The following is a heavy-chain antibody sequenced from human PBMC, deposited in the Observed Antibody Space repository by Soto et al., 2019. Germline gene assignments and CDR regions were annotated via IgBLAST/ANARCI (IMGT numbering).Heavy chain of an antibody. J-gene: IGHJ4*02. Sequence: PVGSLRLSCAASGFTFSSYCMHWVRQAPGKGLVWVSRINSDGSSTSYADSVKGRFTISRDNAKNTLYLQMNSLRAEDTAVYYCRGYSYGLGYYFDYWGQGTLVTVSP. CDR2: INSDGSST. D-gene: IGHD5-18*01. CDR3: RGYSYGLGYYFDY. V-gene: IGHV3-74*01. CDR1: GFTFSSYC.